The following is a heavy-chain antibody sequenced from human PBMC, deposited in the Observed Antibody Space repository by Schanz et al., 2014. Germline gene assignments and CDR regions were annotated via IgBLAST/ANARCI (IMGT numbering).Heavy chain of an antibody. Sequence: QVKLQESGPGLVKPSETLSLTCNVSGGSISCSFWSWIRQPPGKGLEWIGYISYSGSTNYSPSLKSRVPISLDTSNNQISLKLRSVSAADTAVYYCARHGGIPYYPMDVWGQGTTVTVSS. CDR2: ISYSGST. J-gene: IGHJ6*02. V-gene: IGHV4-59*01. CDR3: ARHGGIPYYPMDV. D-gene: IGHD3-16*01. CDR1: GGSISCSF.